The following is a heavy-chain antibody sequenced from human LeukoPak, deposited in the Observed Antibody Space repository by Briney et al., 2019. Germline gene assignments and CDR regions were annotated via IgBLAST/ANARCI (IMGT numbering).Heavy chain of an antibody. CDR3: ARGGRNGYSYGYYYYYMDV. CDR1: VGPFSGYY. Sequence: PSETLSLTCAVYVGPFSGYYWSWIRQPPGKGLEWIGEINHSGSTNYKPCLKSRVTIAVGTSKNQLSLKLSSVTAADTAVYYCARGGRNGYSYGYYYYYMDVWGKGTTVTVSS. J-gene: IGHJ6*03. V-gene: IGHV4-34*01. D-gene: IGHD5-18*01. CDR2: INHSGST.